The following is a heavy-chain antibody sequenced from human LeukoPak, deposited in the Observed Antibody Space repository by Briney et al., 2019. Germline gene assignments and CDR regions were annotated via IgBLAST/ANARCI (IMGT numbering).Heavy chain of an antibody. D-gene: IGHD3-22*01. J-gene: IGHJ4*02. CDR1: GYTFTSYY. CDR2: INPSGGST. Sequence: ASVKVSCKASGYTFTSYYMHWVRQGPGQGLEWMGIINPSGGSTSYAQKFQGRVTMTRDTSTSTVYMELSSLRSEDTAVYYCARDLTPSNYYDSSGYYQDYWGQGTLVTVSS. V-gene: IGHV1-46*01. CDR3: ARDLTPSNYYDSSGYYQDY.